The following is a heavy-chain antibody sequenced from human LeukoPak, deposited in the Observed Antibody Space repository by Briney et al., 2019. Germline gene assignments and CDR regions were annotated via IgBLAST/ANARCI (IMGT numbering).Heavy chain of an antibody. CDR3: ARDGYYGSGSPGFVDAFDI. V-gene: IGHV3-53*01. CDR1: GFTVSSNY. CDR2: IYSGGST. J-gene: IGHJ3*02. Sequence: GGSLRLSCAASGFTVSSNYMSWVRQAPGKGLEWVSVIYSGGSTYYADSVKGRFTISRDNSKNTLYLQMNSLRAEDTAVYYCARDGYYGSGSPGFVDAFDIWGQGTMVTVSS. D-gene: IGHD3-10*01.